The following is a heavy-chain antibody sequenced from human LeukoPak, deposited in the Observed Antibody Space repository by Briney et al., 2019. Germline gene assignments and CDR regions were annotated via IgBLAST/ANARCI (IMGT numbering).Heavy chain of an antibody. J-gene: IGHJ6*03. V-gene: IGHV3-74*01. CDR1: RFTFSRYW. CDR2: INSDGTTT. D-gene: IGHD4-17*01. Sequence: QPGGSLRLSCVGSRFTFSRYWMFWIRQAPGKGLVWVSRINSDGTTTNYADSVKGRFSISRDNAKNTLSLELNSLRAEDTAVYFCASSGITVTSSYFYHLDVWGKGTMVTVSS. CDR3: ASSGITVTSSYFYHLDV.